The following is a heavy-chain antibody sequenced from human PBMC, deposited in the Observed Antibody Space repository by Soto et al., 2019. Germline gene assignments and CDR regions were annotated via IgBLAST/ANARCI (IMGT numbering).Heavy chain of an antibody. J-gene: IGHJ6*02. V-gene: IGHV3-23*01. CDR1: HFAFNIDA. CDR3: ARDNWNGAYYGLDV. CDR2: MSGSGSSI. Sequence: EAQLLESGGGLVQPGESLTLSCVASHFAFNIDAMTWVRQAPGKGLEWVSSMSGSGSSIYYADSVKGRFTITRDKSTKKIYLQMNSLRAEDTAVYWCARDNWNGAYYGLDVWGQGTTVTVS. D-gene: IGHD1-20*01.